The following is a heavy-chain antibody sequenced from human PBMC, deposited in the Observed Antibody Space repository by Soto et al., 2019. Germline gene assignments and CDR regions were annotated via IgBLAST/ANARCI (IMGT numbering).Heavy chain of an antibody. CDR2: IYYSGST. J-gene: IGHJ6*02. D-gene: IGHD3-10*01. CDR3: ARHPGFGDPYGMDV. V-gene: IGHV4-39*01. Sequence: SETLSLTCTVSGGSISSSSYYWGWIRHPPGKGLEWIGSIYYSGSTYYNPSLKSRVTISVDTSKNQFSLKLSSVTAADTAVYYCARHPGFGDPYGMDVWGQGTTVTVSS. CDR1: GGSISSSSYY.